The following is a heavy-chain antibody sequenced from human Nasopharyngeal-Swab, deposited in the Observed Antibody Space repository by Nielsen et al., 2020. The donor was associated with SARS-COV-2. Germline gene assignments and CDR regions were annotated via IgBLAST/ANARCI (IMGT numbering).Heavy chain of an antibody. CDR3: ARIAVAGLGYYYYGMDV. J-gene: IGHJ6*02. CDR2: IIPILGIA. CDR1: EGTFSSYA. Sequence: SVKVSCKASEGTFSSYAISWVRQAPGQGLEWMGRIIPILGIANYAQKFQGRVTITADKSTSPAYMELSSLRSEDTAVYYCARIAVAGLGYYYYGMDVWGQGTTVTVSS. D-gene: IGHD6-19*01. V-gene: IGHV1-69*04.